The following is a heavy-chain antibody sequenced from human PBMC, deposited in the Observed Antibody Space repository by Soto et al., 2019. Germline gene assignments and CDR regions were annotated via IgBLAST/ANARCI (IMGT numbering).Heavy chain of an antibody. J-gene: IGHJ6*03. CDR3: ARGVRSDFYYCYCVDV. CDR1: GGSISSYY. V-gene: IGHV4-59*01. Sequence: QVQLQESGPGLVKPSETLSLTCTVSGGSISSYYWSWIRQPPGKGLEWIGYIYYSGSTNYNPSLKSRVSISVDTSKNQCSPKLRSVTAADTVVYDCARGVRSDFYYCYCVDVWRKGTTVTVSS. D-gene: IGHD2-2*01. CDR2: IYYSGST.